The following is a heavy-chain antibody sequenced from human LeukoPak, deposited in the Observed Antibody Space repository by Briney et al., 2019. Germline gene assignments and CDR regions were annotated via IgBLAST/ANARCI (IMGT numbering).Heavy chain of an antibody. D-gene: IGHD4-23*01. V-gene: IGHV3-13*04. J-gene: IGHJ4*02. CDR1: GFTFSSYD. CDR3: ATKFAGADNSLLQNVYDS. Sequence: GGSLRLSCAASGFTFSSYDMHWVRHATGKGLEWVSAIGTAGDTYYPGSVKGRFTISRENAKNSLYLQMNSLRAGDTAVYYCATKFAGADNSLLQNVYDSWGQGTLVIVSS. CDR2: IGTAGDT.